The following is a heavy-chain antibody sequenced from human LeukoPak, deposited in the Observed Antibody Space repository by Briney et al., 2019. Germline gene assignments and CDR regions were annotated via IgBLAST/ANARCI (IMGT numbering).Heavy chain of an antibody. D-gene: IGHD2-2*01. J-gene: IGHJ4*02. CDR1: GYSFINYW. V-gene: IGHV5-51*01. CDR2: IYPGDSDT. Sequence: GESLKISFKGSGYSFINYWIGWVRQMPGKGLGWVGIIYPGDSDTRYSPSFQGQVTISADKSISTAYLQWSSLKASDTAMYYCARHGGDCSSTICSYPFDYWGQGTLVTVSS. CDR3: ARHGGDCSSTICSYPFDY.